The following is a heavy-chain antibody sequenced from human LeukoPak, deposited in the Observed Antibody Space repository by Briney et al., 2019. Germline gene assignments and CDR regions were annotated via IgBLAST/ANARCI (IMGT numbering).Heavy chain of an antibody. J-gene: IGHJ4*02. Sequence: PSETLSLTCTVSGGSISSYYWSWIRQPAGKGLGWIGRIYASGSTNYNPSLKSRVTLSVDTSKNQFSLKLSSVTAADTAVYYCARGYCSSTSCLPFDYWGQGTLVTVSS. V-gene: IGHV4-4*07. D-gene: IGHD2-2*01. CDR3: ARGYCSSTSCLPFDY. CDR1: GGSISSYY. CDR2: IYASGST.